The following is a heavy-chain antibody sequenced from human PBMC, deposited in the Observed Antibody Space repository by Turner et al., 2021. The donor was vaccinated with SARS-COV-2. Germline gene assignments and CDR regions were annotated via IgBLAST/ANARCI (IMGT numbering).Heavy chain of an antibody. CDR3: AHSEVSGFAEANFDY. Sequence: ITLKESGPTLVKPTQTLTLTCTFSGFSLSTSGVGVGWIRQPPGQAPEWLALIYWNDGKRYSQSLKSRLTITKDTSKNQEVLTMTNMDPVDTATYYCAHSEVSGFAEANFDYWGQGTLVTVSS. J-gene: IGHJ4*02. CDR2: IYWNDGK. V-gene: IGHV2-5*01. D-gene: IGHD3-10*01. CDR1: GFSLSTSGVG.